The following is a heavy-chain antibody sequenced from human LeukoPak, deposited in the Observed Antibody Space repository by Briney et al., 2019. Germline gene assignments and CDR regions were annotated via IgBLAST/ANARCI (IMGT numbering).Heavy chain of an antibody. J-gene: IGHJ4*02. Sequence: PGGSLRLSCAASGFTFSSYAMSWVRQAPGKGLEWVSAISGSGGSTYYADSVKGRFTISRDNSKNTLYLQMNSLRAEDTAVYYCAKTPGYDFWSGYYLDYWGQGTLVTVSS. D-gene: IGHD3-3*01. V-gene: IGHV3-23*01. CDR3: AKTPGYDFWSGYYLDY. CDR1: GFTFSSYA. CDR2: ISGSGGST.